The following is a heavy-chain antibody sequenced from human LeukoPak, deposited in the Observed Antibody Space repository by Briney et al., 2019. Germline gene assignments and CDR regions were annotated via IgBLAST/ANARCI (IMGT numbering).Heavy chain of an antibody. CDR3: ARIYSSGRGNDALDI. CDR2: ITSTGTTI. V-gene: IGHV3-48*03. CDR1: GFTFSSYQ. D-gene: IGHD6-19*01. J-gene: IGHJ3*02. Sequence: GGSLRLSCAASGFTFSSYQMTWVRQAPGKGLQWVSYITSTGTTIHYADSVKGRFTISRDNANNSLFLQMNSLRAEDTAVYYCARIYSSGRGNDALDIWGQGTMVSVSS.